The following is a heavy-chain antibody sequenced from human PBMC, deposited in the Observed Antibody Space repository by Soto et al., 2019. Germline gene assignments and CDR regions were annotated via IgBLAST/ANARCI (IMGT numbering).Heavy chain of an antibody. CDR2: IYYSGST. CDR1: GGSISSSSYY. D-gene: IGHD3-22*01. V-gene: IGHV4-39*01. J-gene: IGHJ4*01. CDR3: ARHPGASSGYYLAY. Sequence: QLQLQESGPGLVKPSETLSLTCTVSGGSISSSSYYWGWIRQPPGKGLEWIGSIYYSGSTYYNPSLKSRVPIDIHPSTNHCSLKLGSVSPADPAVYYCARHPGASSGYYLAYRGQGTQVTVPS.